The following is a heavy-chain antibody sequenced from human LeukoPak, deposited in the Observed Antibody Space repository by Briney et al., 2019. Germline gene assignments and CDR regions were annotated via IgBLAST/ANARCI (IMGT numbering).Heavy chain of an antibody. CDR1: GLTFGDYA. V-gene: IGHV3-49*03. J-gene: IGHJ4*02. CDR3: TRAVMVRGVISRKLDY. D-gene: IGHD3-10*01. CDR2: IRSKAYGGTT. Sequence: GSLRLSCPASGLTFGDYAMSWFRQAPGKGLEWVGFIRSKAYGGTTEYAASVKGRFTISRDDSKSIAYLQMNSLKTEDTAVYYCTRAVMVRGVISRKLDYWGQGTLVTVSS.